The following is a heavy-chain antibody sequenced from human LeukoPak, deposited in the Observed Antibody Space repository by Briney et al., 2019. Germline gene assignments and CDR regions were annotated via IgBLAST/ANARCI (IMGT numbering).Heavy chain of an antibody. J-gene: IGHJ6*02. CDR2: IYYSGST. Sequence: SETLSLTCTVSGGSISSSSYYWGWIRQPPGKGLEWIGSIYYSGSTYYNPSLKSRVTISVDTSKNQYSLKLSSVTAADTAVYYCARGHYSRPGLATGWLGPYGMDVWGQGTTVTVSS. CDR3: ARGHYSRPGLATGWLGPYGMDV. V-gene: IGHV4-39*07. D-gene: IGHD5-24*01. CDR1: GGSISSSSYY.